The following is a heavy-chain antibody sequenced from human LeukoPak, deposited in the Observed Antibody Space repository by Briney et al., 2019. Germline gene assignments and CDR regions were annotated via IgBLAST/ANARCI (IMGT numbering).Heavy chain of an antibody. D-gene: IGHD3-9*01. CDR2: ISSSGSTI. Sequence: RGCLRLSCAPPGFTFSDYYTSWIRQAPGKGLEWVSYISSSGSTIYYADSVEGRFTISRDNAKNSLYLQMSSLRAEDTAVYYCARGVRYFDWLLPRGWFDPWGQGTLVTVSS. CDR3: ARGVRYFDWLLPRGWFDP. V-gene: IGHV3-11*04. CDR1: GFTFSDYY. J-gene: IGHJ5*02.